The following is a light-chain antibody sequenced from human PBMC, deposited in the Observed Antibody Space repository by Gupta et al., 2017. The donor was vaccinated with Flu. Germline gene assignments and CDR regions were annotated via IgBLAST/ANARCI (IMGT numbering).Light chain of an antibody. J-gene: IGLJ1*01. V-gene: IGLV2-18*02. CDR1: SSDIGSYNR. CDR3: SSYTSSSTYV. CDR2: EVS. Sequence: QSALTQPPSVSGSPGPSVTISCTGTSSDIGSYNRVSWYQQPPGTVPKLMIYEVSNRPSGVPDRFSGSKSGNTASLTISGLQAEDEADYYCSSYTSSSTYVFGTGTKVTVL.